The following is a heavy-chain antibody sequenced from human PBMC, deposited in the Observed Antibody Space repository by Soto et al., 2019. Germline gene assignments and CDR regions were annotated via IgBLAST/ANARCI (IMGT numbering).Heavy chain of an antibody. J-gene: IGHJ4*02. CDR2: INPRGGT. CDR1: GGSFSGYY. D-gene: IGHD6-13*01. CDR3: ARGLPGRSSSCYHS. V-gene: IGHV4-34*01. Sequence: KTSETLSLTCAVYGGSFSGYYWSWIRQPPGKGLEWIGEINPRGGTNYNPSLKSRVTISVDTSKNQFSLKLTSVTATDTAVYYCARGLPGRSSSCYHSWGQGTPVTVSS.